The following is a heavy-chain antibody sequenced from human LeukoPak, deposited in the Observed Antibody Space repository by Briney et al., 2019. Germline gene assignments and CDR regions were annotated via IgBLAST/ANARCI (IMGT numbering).Heavy chain of an antibody. CDR1: GGSISSSNW. D-gene: IGHD3-22*01. Sequence: SETLSLTCAVSGGSISSSNWWSWVRQPPGKGLEWIGEIYHSGSTNYNPSLKSRVTISVDKSKNQFSLKLSSVTAADTAVYYCARVHYYDSSGYFPFDYWGQGTLVTVSS. CDR2: IYHSGST. J-gene: IGHJ4*02. V-gene: IGHV4-4*02. CDR3: ARVHYYDSSGYFPFDY.